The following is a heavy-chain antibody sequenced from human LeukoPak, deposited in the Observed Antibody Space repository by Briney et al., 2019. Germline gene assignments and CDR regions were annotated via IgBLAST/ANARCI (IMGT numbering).Heavy chain of an antibody. J-gene: IGHJ3*02. V-gene: IGHV3-23*01. CDR2: ISGSGGST. Sequence: GGSLRLSCAASGFTFSSYSMNWVRQAPGKGLEWVSSISGSGGSTFYADSVKGRFTISRDNSKNTLYLQMNSLRAEDTAVYYCAKRITVVARDAFDIWGQGTMVTVSS. CDR3: AKRITVVARDAFDI. D-gene: IGHD6-19*01. CDR1: GFTFSSYS.